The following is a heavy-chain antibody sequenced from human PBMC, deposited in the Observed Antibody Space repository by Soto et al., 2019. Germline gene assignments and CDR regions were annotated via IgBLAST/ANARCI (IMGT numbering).Heavy chain of an antibody. Sequence: QVQLVQSGAEVKKPGSSVKVSCKASGGTFSSYAISWVRQAPGQGLEWMGGIIPIFGTANYAQKFQGRVTSTADXSTXTXSMELSSLRSEDTAVYYCARGRDGCSGGSCYRPFDYWGQGTLVTVSS. CDR2: IIPIFGTA. D-gene: IGHD2-15*01. J-gene: IGHJ4*02. CDR1: GGTFSSYA. CDR3: ARGRDGCSGGSCYRPFDY. V-gene: IGHV1-69*12.